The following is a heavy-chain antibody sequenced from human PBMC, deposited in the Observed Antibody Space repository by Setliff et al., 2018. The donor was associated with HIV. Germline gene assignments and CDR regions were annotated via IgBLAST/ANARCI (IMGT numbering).Heavy chain of an antibody. CDR2: MNPNSGNT. J-gene: IGHJ6*02. CDR1: GYTLRRHG. V-gene: IGHV1-8*01. CDR3: ARVGRLHYLTPFYYYGMDV. D-gene: IGHD4-4*01. Sequence: ASVKVSCKASGYTLRRHGISWVRQAPGQGLEWMGWMNPNSGNTGYAQKFQGRLTMTRNTSISTVNMELSSLRSEDTAVYFCARVGRLHYLTPFYYYGMDVWGQGTTVTVSS.